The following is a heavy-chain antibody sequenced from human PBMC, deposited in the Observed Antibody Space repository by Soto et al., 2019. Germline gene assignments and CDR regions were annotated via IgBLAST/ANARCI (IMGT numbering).Heavy chain of an antibody. D-gene: IGHD3-16*01. J-gene: IGHJ5*02. CDR1: GGSISSYY. Sequence: LSLTCTVSGGSISSYYWSWIRQPPGKGLEWIGYIYYSGSTNYNPSLKSRVTISVDTSKNQFSLKLSSVTAADTAVYYCARDMLSSGGWFDPWGQGTLVTVSS. CDR3: ARDMLSSGGWFDP. V-gene: IGHV4-59*01. CDR2: IYYSGST.